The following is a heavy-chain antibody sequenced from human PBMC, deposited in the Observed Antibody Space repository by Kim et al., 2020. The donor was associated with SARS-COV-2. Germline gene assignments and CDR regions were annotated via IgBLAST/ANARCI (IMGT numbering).Heavy chain of an antibody. J-gene: IGHJ5*02. CDR3: ARDAQFGELGGIDP. V-gene: IGHV7-4-1*02. D-gene: IGHD3-10*01. CDR2: INTNTGNP. CDR1: GYTFTSYA. Sequence: ASVKVSCKASGYTFTSYAMNWVRQAPGQGLEWMGWINTNTGNPTYAQGFTGRFVFSLDTSVSTAYLQISSLKAEDTAVYYCARDAQFGELGGIDPWGQGTLVTVSS.